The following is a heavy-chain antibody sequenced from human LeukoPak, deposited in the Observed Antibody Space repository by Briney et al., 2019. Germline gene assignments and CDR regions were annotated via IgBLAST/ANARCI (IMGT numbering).Heavy chain of an antibody. CDR1: GGSFSGYY. D-gene: IGHD3-22*01. CDR3: ARGDYYYDSSQYFDY. J-gene: IGHJ4*02. CDR2: INHSGST. V-gene: IGHV4-34*01. Sequence: SETLSLTCAVYGGSFSGYYWSWIRQPPGKGLEWIGEINHSGSTNYIPSLKSRVTISVDTSKNQFSLKLSSVTAADTAVYYCARGDYYYDSSQYFDYWGQGTLVTVSS.